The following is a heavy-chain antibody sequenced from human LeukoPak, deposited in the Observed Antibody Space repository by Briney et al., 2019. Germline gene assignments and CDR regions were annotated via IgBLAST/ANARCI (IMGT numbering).Heavy chain of an antibody. Sequence: QTGGSLRLSCAASRFTFSSYWMTWVRQAPGKGLEWVANIKQDGSEKYYVGSVKGRFTISRDNTKNSLYLQMNSLRAEDTAVYYCAREGGSGGVFDYWGQGTLVTVSS. CDR1: RFTFSSYW. D-gene: IGHD5-12*01. V-gene: IGHV3-7*05. CDR2: IKQDGSEK. CDR3: AREGGSGGVFDY. J-gene: IGHJ4*02.